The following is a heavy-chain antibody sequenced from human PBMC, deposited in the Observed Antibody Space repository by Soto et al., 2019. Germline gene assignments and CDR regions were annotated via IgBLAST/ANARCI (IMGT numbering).Heavy chain of an antibody. J-gene: IGHJ4*02. CDR1: GGSISSSSYY. CDR3: TRPGLLGATGIDY. CDR2: MYYSGST. D-gene: IGHD1-26*01. V-gene: IGHV4-39*01. Sequence: QLQLQESGPGLVKPSETLSLTCTVSGGSISSSSYYWGWIRQPPGKGLECIGSMYYSGSTYYNPDHTSRVTISVDTSTTQVSRKLSSVTAEDSALYYCTRPGLLGATGIDYWGQGTLVTVSS.